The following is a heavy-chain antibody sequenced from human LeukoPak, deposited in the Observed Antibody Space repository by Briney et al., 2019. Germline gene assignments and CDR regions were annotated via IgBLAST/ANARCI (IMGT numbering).Heavy chain of an antibody. CDR1: GFTFSSYA. CDR2: ISGSGGSA. Sequence: GGSLRLSCAASGFTFSSYAMSWVRQAPGKGLEWISGISGSGGSAYYAGSVKGRFTSSRDNSKNTLYLQMNSLRAEDTAVYYCAKSGGWGLQYFDYWGQGPLVTVSS. D-gene: IGHD7-27*01. V-gene: IGHV3-23*01. CDR3: AKSGGWGLQYFDY. J-gene: IGHJ4*02.